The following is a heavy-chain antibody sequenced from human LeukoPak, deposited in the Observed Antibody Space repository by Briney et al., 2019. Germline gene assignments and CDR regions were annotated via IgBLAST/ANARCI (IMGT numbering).Heavy chain of an antibody. D-gene: IGHD6-13*01. V-gene: IGHV1-2*02. CDR2: INPNSGGT. Sequence: ASVKVSCKASGYTFTGYYMHWVRQAPGQGLEWMGWINPNSGGTNYAQKFQGRVTMTRDTSISTAYMELSRLRSDDTAVYYCAREYPEPGEYSSSWYDYWGQGTLVTVSS. CDR3: AREYPEPGEYSSSWYDY. CDR1: GYTFTGYY. J-gene: IGHJ4*02.